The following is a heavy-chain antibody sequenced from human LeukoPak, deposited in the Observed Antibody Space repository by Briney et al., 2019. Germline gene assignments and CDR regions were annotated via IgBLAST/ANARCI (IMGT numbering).Heavy chain of an antibody. V-gene: IGHV1-69*13. CDR1: GGTFSSYA. CDR3: ARDLGWGSDLDY. J-gene: IGHJ4*02. D-gene: IGHD4-23*01. CDR2: IIPIFGTA. Sequence: SVKVSCKASGGTFSSYAISWVRQAPGQGLEWMGGIIPIFGTANYAQKFQGRVTITADESTSTAYMELSSLRAEDTAVYYCARDLGWGSDLDYWGQGTLVTVSS.